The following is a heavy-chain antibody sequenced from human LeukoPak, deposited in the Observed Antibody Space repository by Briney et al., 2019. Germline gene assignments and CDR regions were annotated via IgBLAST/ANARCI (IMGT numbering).Heavy chain of an antibody. CDR1: GFTFSSYW. V-gene: IGHV3-74*01. J-gene: IGHJ4*02. CDR2: ISSDGDTT. D-gene: IGHD1-20*01. Sequence: GGSLRLSCAASGFTFSSYWMHWVRQAPGKGLVWVSRISSDGDTTNYADSVKGRFTISRDNAKNTLYLQMNSLRAEDTAVYYCARVLYSWNDVVDYWGQGTLVTVSP. CDR3: ARVLYSWNDVVDY.